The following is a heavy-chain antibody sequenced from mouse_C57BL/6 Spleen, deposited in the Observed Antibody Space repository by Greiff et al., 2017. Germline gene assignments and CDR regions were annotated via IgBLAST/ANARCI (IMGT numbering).Heavy chain of an antibody. Sequence: QVQLQQPGAELVKPGASVKLSCKASGYTFTSYWMQWVKQRPGQGLEWIGEIDPSDSYTNYNQKFKGKATLTVDTSSSTAYMQLSSLTSEDSAVDCCARSGSTTVVRSMDYWGQGTSVTVSS. CDR1: GYTFTSYW. D-gene: IGHD1-1*01. CDR2: IDPSDSYT. J-gene: IGHJ4*01. V-gene: IGHV1-50*01. CDR3: ARSGSTTVVRSMDY.